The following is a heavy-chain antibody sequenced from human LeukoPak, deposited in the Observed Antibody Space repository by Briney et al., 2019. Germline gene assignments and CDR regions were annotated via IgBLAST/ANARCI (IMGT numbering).Heavy chain of an antibody. J-gene: IGHJ4*02. Sequence: PGGSLRLSCAASGFTFSNAWMSWVRQAPGKGLEWVGRIKSKTDGGTTDYAAPVKGRFTISRDDSKNTLYLQMNSPKTEDTAVYYCTTVLVGRGGGFIDYWGQGTLVTVSS. CDR2: IKSKTDGGTT. CDR1: GFTFSNAW. D-gene: IGHD1-26*01. CDR3: TTVLVGRGGGFIDY. V-gene: IGHV3-15*01.